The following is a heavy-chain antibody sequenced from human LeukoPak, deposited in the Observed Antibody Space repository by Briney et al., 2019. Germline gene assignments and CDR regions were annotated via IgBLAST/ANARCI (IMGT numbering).Heavy chain of an antibody. D-gene: IGHD6-19*01. J-gene: IGHJ4*02. CDR3: ARRAGIAVAATSIFDY. Sequence: GGSLRLSCAASGFTFSSYAMSWVRQAPGKGLECVSAISGSGGSTYDADSVKGRFTISRDNSKNSLFLQMNSLRAEDTAVYYCARRAGIAVAATSIFDYWGQGTLVTVSS. V-gene: IGHV3-23*01. CDR1: GFTFSSYA. CDR2: ISGSGGST.